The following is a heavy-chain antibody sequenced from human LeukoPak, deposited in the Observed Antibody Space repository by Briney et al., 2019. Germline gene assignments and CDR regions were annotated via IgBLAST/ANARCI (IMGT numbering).Heavy chain of an antibody. V-gene: IGHV3-30*18. CDR3: AKGSDYYDSSGYQPLFDY. D-gene: IGHD3-22*01. J-gene: IGHJ4*02. CDR1: GFTFSSYG. Sequence: GGSLRPSCAASGFTFSSYGMHWVRQAPGKGLEWVAVISYDGSNKYYADSVKGRFTISRDNSKNTLYLQMNSLRAEDTAVYYCAKGSDYYDSSGYQPLFDYWGQGTLVTVSS. CDR2: ISYDGSNK.